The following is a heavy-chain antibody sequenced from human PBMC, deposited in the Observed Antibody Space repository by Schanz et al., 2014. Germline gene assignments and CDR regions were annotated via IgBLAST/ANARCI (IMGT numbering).Heavy chain of an antibody. CDR2: ISGSGGST. Sequence: EMQLLESGGGLAQPGGSLRLSCEASGFTFSSYAMSWVRQAPGKGLEWVSAISGSGGSTYYADSVKGRFTISRDNSKNTLYLQMNSLRAEDTAVYYCARDHTTESYYSAGPPIDYWGQGTLLTVSS. CDR1: GFTFSSYA. V-gene: IGHV3-23*01. D-gene: IGHD1-26*01. J-gene: IGHJ4*02. CDR3: ARDHTTESYYSAGPPIDY.